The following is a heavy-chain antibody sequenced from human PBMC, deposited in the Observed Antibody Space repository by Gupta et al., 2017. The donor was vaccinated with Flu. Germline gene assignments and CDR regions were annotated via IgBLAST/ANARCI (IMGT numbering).Heavy chain of an antibody. CDR1: VSGYY. V-gene: IGHV4-34*01. CDR2: INHRGST. J-gene: IGHJ3*02. Sequence: VSGYYWSWIRQPPGKGLEGIGEINHRGSTNYNPALKSRVTISVDTSKNQFSLKLNSMTAADTAVYYCARAAVGPEYAFDIWGQGTMVSVSS. CDR3: ARAAVGPEYAFDI.